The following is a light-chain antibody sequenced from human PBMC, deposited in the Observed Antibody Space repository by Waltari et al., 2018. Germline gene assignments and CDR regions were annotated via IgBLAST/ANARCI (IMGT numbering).Light chain of an antibody. CDR1: SSDVGGYNY. J-gene: IGLJ3*02. CDR3: SSFTSSSTLRV. Sequence: QSALTQPASVSGSPGQSITISCTGTSSDVGGYNYVSWYQQHPGKAPKLMIYDVTKRPSGVSTRVSGSKSGTTASLTISGLQAEDEADYYCSSFTSSSTLRVFGGGTKLTVL. V-gene: IGLV2-14*01. CDR2: DVT.